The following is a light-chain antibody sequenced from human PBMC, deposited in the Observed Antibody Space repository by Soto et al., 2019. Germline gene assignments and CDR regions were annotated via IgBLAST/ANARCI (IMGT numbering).Light chain of an antibody. CDR2: AAS. Sequence: DIQMTQSPSSLSASVGDRVTITYRASQGISNSLAWYQQKPGKGPKLLIYAASTLQSGVPSRFSGSGSGTDFTLTISSLQPEDVATYFCQEYNSAPRTFGQGTKVEIK. V-gene: IGKV1-27*01. CDR1: QGISNS. CDR3: QEYNSAPRT. J-gene: IGKJ1*01.